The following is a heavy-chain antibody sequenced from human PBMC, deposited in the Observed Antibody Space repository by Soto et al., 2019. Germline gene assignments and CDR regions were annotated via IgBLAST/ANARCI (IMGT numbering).Heavy chain of an antibody. Sequence: QVQLVQSGAEVKKPGASVKVSCKASGYTFTSYDINWVRQATGQGLEWMGWLNPNSGNTGYAQKFQGRVTKTRNTSISTAYMGPSSLRSEDTAVYYCGRGLYSSSWYDYWGQGTLVTVSS. J-gene: IGHJ4*02. CDR3: GRGLYSSSWYDY. CDR1: GYTFTSYD. CDR2: LNPNSGNT. V-gene: IGHV1-8*01. D-gene: IGHD6-13*01.